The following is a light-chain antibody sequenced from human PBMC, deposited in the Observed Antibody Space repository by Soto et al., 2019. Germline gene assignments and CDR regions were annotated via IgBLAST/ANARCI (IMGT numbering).Light chain of an antibody. CDR1: QSVSSY. CDR2: DAS. V-gene: IGKV3-11*01. J-gene: IGKJ2*02. CDR3: QQPSNCPPCT. Sequence: ATVYQTQGDRGTXSGSASQSVSSYLAWYQQKPPQTPKLLIYDASNMPTSIPTKFSSGRSGADFHLPISSIEPKDFAASYCQQPSNCPPCTFGQGT.